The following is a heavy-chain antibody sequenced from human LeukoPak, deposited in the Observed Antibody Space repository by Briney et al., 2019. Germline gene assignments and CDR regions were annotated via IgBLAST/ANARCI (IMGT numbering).Heavy chain of an antibody. Sequence: PGGSLRLSCAASGFTFSSYAMSWVRQAPGKGLEWVSAISGSGGSTYYADSVKGRFTISRDNAKNSLYLQMNSLRAEDTAVYYCARVYYGDPYYFDYWGQGTLVTVSS. J-gene: IGHJ4*02. V-gene: IGHV3-23*01. CDR3: ARVYYGDPYYFDY. CDR2: ISGSGGST. D-gene: IGHD4-17*01. CDR1: GFTFSSYA.